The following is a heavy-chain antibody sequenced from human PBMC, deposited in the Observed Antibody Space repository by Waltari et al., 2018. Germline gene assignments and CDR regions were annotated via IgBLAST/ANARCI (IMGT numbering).Heavy chain of an antibody. CDR1: TGSISTSNFY. Sequence: QLQLQESGPRLVKPSETLSLTCKVSTGSISTSNFYWGWIRQPPGKGLEWIGSIYYTGLTYYNPSLKSRVTVSVDTSENQFSLNLSSVTAADSAVYYCARVLNSADAFDMWGQGTMVTVSS. J-gene: IGHJ3*02. CDR2: IYYTGLT. CDR3: ARVLNSADAFDM. V-gene: IGHV4-39*07. D-gene: IGHD1-1*01.